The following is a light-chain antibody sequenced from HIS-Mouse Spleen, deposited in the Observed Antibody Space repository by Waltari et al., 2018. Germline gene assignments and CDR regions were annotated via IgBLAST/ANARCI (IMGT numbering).Light chain of an antibody. CDR3: QQLNSYPPT. CDR2: AAS. Sequence: DIQLTQSPSFLAASAGDRVTITCRASQGISSYLAWYQQKPGKAPKLLIYAASTLPSGVPSRFSGSGSGTEFSLTISSLQPEDFATYYCQQLNSYPPTFGQGTKVEIK. CDR1: QGISSY. J-gene: IGKJ1*01. V-gene: IGKV1-9*01.